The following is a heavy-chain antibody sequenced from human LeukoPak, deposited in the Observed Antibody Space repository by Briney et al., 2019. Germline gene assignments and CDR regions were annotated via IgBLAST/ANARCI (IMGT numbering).Heavy chain of an antibody. CDR3: AKYRFGELLYNPSGY. CDR2: ISGSGGST. CDR1: GFTFSSYA. Sequence: PGGSLRLSCAASGFTFSSYAMSWVRQAPGKGLEWVSAISGSGGSTYYADSVKGRFTISRDNSKNTLYLQMNSLRAEDTAVYYCAKYRFGELLYNPSGYWGQGTLVTVSS. D-gene: IGHD3-10*01. V-gene: IGHV3-23*01. J-gene: IGHJ4*02.